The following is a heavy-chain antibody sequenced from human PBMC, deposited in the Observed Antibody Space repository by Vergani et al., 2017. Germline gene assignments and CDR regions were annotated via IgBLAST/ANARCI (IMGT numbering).Heavy chain of an antibody. CDR2: ISSSSSYI. V-gene: IGHV3-21*01. CDR3: AGDYYDYWSGYYTDYYYYYMDV. Sequence: EVQLVESGGGLVKPGGSLRLSCAASGFTFSSYSMNWVRQAPGKGLEWVSSISSSSSYIYYADSVKGRFTISRDNAKNSLYLQMNSLRAEDTAVYYCAGDYYDYWSGYYTDYYYYYMDVWGKGTTVTVSS. D-gene: IGHD3-3*01. J-gene: IGHJ6*03. CDR1: GFTFSSYS.